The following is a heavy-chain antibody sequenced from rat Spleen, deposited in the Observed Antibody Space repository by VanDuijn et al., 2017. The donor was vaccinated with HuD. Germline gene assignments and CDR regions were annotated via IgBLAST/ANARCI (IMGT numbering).Heavy chain of an antibody. V-gene: IGHV5S10*01. J-gene: IGHJ4*01. D-gene: IGHD1-11*01. Sequence: EVQLVESGGGLVQPGRSLKLSCAASGFTFSDYNMAWVRQAPKKGLEWVATIFYDGSGTYYPDSVKGRFTISRDDAKSTLYLQMNSLRSEDTATYYCARQTQVRRVEVMDAWGQGASVTVSS. CDR3: ARQTQVRRVEVMDA. CDR1: GFTFSDYN. CDR2: IFYDGSGT.